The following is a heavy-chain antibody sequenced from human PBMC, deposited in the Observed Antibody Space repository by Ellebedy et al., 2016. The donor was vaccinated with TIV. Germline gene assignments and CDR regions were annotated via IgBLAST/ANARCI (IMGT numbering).Heavy chain of an antibody. Sequence: MPSETLSLTCNVSGYSISSGYYWGWIRQPPGTGLEWIGSINHRGSTDYNPSLKSRVTISLDTSRNQFSLKLSSVTAADTAVYYCARDHGAVAFGIWGQGSMVTVSS. V-gene: IGHV4-38-2*02. J-gene: IGHJ3*02. CDR2: INHRGST. CDR1: GYSISSGYY. CDR3: ARDHGAVAFGI.